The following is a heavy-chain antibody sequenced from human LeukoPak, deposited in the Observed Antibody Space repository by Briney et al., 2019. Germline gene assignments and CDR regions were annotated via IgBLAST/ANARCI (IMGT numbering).Heavy chain of an antibody. CDR2: IYYSGST. CDR1: GDSMSTYY. V-gene: IGHV4-59*12. Sequence: SETLSLTCTVSGDSMSTYYWSWIRQPPGKGLEWIGYIYYSGSTNYNPSLKSRVTVSVDTSKNQFSLKLSSVTAADTAVYYCAREWYSSGWFDYWGQGTLVTVSS. D-gene: IGHD6-19*01. J-gene: IGHJ4*02. CDR3: AREWYSSGWFDY.